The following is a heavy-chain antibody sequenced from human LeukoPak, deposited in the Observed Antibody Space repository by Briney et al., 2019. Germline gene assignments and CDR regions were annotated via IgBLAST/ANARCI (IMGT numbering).Heavy chain of an antibody. Sequence: SEILSLTCTVSGGSISSSSYYRGWIRQPPGKGLEWIGSIYYSGSTYYNPSLKSRVTISVDTSKNQFSLKLSSVTAADTAVYYCVGGGAYYYYGMDVWGQGTTVTVSS. CDR1: GGSISSSSYY. CDR2: IYYSGST. CDR3: VGGGAYYYYGMDV. V-gene: IGHV4-39*01. D-gene: IGHD3-10*01. J-gene: IGHJ6*02.